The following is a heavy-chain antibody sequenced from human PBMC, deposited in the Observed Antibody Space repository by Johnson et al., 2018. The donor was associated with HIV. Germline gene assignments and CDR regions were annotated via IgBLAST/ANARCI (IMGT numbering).Heavy chain of an antibody. CDR1: GFTFSSYW. CDR3: ARDKAVGYSSGWHAFDI. D-gene: IGHD6-19*01. V-gene: IGHV3-74*01. CDR2: INSDGSST. J-gene: IGHJ3*02. Sequence: VQLVESGGGLVQPGGSLRLSCAASGFTFSSYWMHWVRQAPGKGLVWVSRINSDGSSTSYADSVKGRFTISRDNAKNTLYLQMNSLRAEDTAVYDCARDKAVGYSSGWHAFDIWGQGTMVTVSS.